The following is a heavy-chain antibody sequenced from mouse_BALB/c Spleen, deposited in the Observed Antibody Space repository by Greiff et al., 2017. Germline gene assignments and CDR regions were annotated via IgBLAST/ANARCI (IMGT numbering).Heavy chain of an antibody. CDR3: ARLGYGNYVFAY. J-gene: IGHJ3*01. Sequence: EVQLQQSGPSLVKPSQTLSLTCSVTGDSITSGYWNWIRKFPGNKLEYMGYISYSGSTYYNPSLKSRISITRDTSKNQYYLQLNSVTTEDTATYYCARLGYGNYVFAYWGQGTLVTVSA. CDR1: GDSITSGY. CDR2: ISYSGST. V-gene: IGHV3-8*02. D-gene: IGHD2-10*02.